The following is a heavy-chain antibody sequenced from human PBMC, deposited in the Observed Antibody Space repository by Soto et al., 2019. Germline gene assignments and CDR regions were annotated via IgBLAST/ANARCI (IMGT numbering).Heavy chain of an antibody. CDR1: GFTFSSYA. Sequence: EVQLLESGGGLVQPGGSLRLSCAASGFTFSSYAMSWVRQAPGKGLEWVSAISGSGGSTYYADSVKGRFTISRDNSKNTLYLQMTSLRAEDTAVYYCAKAPHKGHYFDYWGQGTLVTVSS. J-gene: IGHJ4*02. CDR2: ISGSGGST. CDR3: AKAPHKGHYFDY. V-gene: IGHV3-23*01.